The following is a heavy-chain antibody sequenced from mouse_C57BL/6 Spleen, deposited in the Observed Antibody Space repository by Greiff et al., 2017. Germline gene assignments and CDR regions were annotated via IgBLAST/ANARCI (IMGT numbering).Heavy chain of an antibody. CDR1: GYTFTSYW. J-gene: IGHJ3*01. Sequence: VQLQQPGAELVKPGASVKVSCKASGYTFTSYWMHWVKQRPGQGLEWIGRLHPSDSDTNYNQKFKGKATLTVDKSSSTAYMQLSSLTSEDSVVYYCAIGNWEFAYWGQGTLVTVSA. CDR2: LHPSDSDT. D-gene: IGHD4-1*01. CDR3: AIGNWEFAY. V-gene: IGHV1-74*01.